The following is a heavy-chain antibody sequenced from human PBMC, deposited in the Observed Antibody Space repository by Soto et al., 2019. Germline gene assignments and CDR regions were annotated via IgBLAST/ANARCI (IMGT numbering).Heavy chain of an antibody. CDR3: ACLGYCSGGSCYSAFTFDY. V-gene: IGHV1-69*13. CDR1: GYTFTSYA. J-gene: IGHJ4*02. CDR2: IIPIFGTA. Sequence: SVKVSCKASGYTFTSYAMHWVRQAPGQGLEWMGGIIPIFGTANYAQKFQGRVTITADESTSTAYMELSSLRSEDTAVYYCACLGYCSGGSCYSAFTFDYWGQGTLVTVSS. D-gene: IGHD2-15*01.